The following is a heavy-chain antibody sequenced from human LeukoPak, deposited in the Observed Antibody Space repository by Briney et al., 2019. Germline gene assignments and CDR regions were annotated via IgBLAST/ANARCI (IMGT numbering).Heavy chain of an antibody. D-gene: IGHD3-22*01. CDR3: ARDHYDSSMDV. V-gene: IGHV4-59*12. CDR1: DGSITNYD. CDR2: VHYSGTA. J-gene: IGHJ6*02. Sequence: SETLSLTCTVSDGSITNYDWSWVRQPPGKGLEFIGHVHYSGTANYNPSLRSRVTISVDKSKNQFSLKLSSVTAADTAVYYCARDHYDSSMDVWGQGTTVTVSS.